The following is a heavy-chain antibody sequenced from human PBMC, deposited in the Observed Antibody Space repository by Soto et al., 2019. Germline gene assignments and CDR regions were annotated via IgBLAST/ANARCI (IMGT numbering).Heavy chain of an antibody. V-gene: IGHV4-61*01. CDR3: AIGSGWQDMDF. D-gene: IGHD6-19*01. CDR1: GGSVTSNYYY. J-gene: IGHJ4*02. Sequence: SETLSLTCTVSGGSVTSNYYYWSWIRQSPGKGLEWIGYMHYSGSTNYNPSLKSRVTISVDTSKNQFSLKLNSVTAADTAVYYCAIGSGWQDMDFWGQGTLVTVSS. CDR2: MHYSGST.